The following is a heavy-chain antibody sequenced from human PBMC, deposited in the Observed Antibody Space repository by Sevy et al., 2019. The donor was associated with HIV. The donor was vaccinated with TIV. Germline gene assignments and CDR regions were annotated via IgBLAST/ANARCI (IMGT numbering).Heavy chain of an antibody. D-gene: IGHD6-13*01. V-gene: IGHV3-49*04. CDR1: VFTFGDYC. J-gene: IGHJ4*02. CDR3: TRWKAAQAIFDY. CDR2: LKSDVYGGTV. Sequence: GGSLRLSCTASVFTFGDYCMSWVRQAPGKGLEWVAFLKSDVYGGTVDHAASVRGRFVISRDDSKTIDYLQMNDLKTEDTGVYYCTRWKAAQAIFDYWGQGALVTVSS.